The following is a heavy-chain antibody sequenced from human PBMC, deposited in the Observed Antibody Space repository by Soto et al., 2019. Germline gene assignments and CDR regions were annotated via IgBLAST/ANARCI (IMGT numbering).Heavy chain of an antibody. CDR2: IFPRDSDT. Sequence: GESPKISCNCSGYSFSNYWIGWVRQMPGKGLGGMGNIFPRDSDTRYSPSCHGQDTISADKPISTAYQQWSSLKASDPAMYYCARIMVRGVMTDRRAYDGMDVWGQGTTVTVSS. J-gene: IGHJ6*02. V-gene: IGHV5-51*04. CDR1: GYSFSNYW. CDR3: ARIMVRGVMTDRRAYDGMDV. D-gene: IGHD3-10*01.